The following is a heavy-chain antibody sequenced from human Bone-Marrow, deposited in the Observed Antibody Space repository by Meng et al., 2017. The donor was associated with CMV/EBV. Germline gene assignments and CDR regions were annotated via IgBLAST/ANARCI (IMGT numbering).Heavy chain of an antibody. D-gene: IGHD3-10*01. V-gene: IGHV4-4*07. CDR3: ARAMVRGVQRYFDY. CDR1: GGSISSYY. CDR2: IYTSGST. Sequence: QVQLQESGPGLVQPSETLSLTCTVSGGSISSYYWSWIRQPAGKGLEWIGRIYTSGSTNYNPSLKSRVTMSVDTSKNQFSLKLSSVTAADTAVYYCARAMVRGVQRYFDYWGQGTLVTVSS. J-gene: IGHJ4*02.